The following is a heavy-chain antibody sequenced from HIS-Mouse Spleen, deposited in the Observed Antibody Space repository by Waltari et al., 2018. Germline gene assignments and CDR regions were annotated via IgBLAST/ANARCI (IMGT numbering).Heavy chain of an antibody. CDR3: AREIPYSSSWYDWYFDL. J-gene: IGHJ2*01. V-gene: IGHV4-39*07. D-gene: IGHD6-13*01. CDR2: MYYSGST. CDR1: GGSISISSYY. Sequence: QLQLQESGPGLVKPSETLSLTCTVSGGSISISSYYWGGIRQPPGKGLEWIGGMYYSGSTYYNPSLKSRVTISVDTSKNQFSLKLSSVTAADTAVYYCAREIPYSSSWYDWYFDLWGRGTLVTVSS.